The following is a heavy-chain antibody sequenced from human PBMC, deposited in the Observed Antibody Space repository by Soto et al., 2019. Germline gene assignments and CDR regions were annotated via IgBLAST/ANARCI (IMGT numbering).Heavy chain of an antibody. CDR3: SRLYRLDP. Sequence: PGGSLRLSCAASGFTFSSYSMNWVRQAPGKGLEWVGRIKRKSDGETTDYAASVKGRFIISRDDSKNTVFLQMNSLKIEDTAVYYCSRLYRLDPWGQGTLVTVSS. V-gene: IGHV3-15*07. CDR2: IKRKSDGETT. J-gene: IGHJ5*02. CDR1: GFTFSSYS. D-gene: IGHD1-1*01.